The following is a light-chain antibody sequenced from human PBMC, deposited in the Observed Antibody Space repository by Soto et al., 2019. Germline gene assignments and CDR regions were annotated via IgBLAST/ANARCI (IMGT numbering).Light chain of an antibody. Sequence: QSALTQPPSVSGSPGQSVTISCTGTTSDIGGYKYVSWYQQLPGKAPKLMIFDVTKRPSGVPDRFSGSNSGNTASLTISELQAEDEAIYYCCSYARTTHVFGTGTKLTVL. CDR3: CSYARTTHV. V-gene: IGLV2-11*01. CDR2: DVT. CDR1: TSDIGGYKY. J-gene: IGLJ1*01.